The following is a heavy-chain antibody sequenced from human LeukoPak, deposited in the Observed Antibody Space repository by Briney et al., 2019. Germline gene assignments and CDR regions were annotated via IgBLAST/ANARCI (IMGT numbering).Heavy chain of an antibody. CDR1: GGSISSGGYS. CDR2: IYHSGST. CDR3: ARVVGYCSSTSCPYNWFDP. D-gene: IGHD2-2*01. J-gene: IGHJ5*02. Sequence: SQTLSLTCAVSGGSISSGGYSWSWIRPPPGKGLEWIGYIYHSGSTYYNPSLKSRVTISVDRSKNQFSLKLSSVTAADTAVYYCARVVGYCSSTSCPYNWFDPWGQGTLVTVSS. V-gene: IGHV4-30-2*01.